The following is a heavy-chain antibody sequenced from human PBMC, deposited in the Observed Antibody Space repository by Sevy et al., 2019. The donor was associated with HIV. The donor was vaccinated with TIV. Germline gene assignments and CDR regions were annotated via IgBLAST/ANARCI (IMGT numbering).Heavy chain of an antibody. V-gene: IGHV3-23*01. J-gene: IGHJ3*02. CDR3: AGARYGSSGYIDAFDI. CDR2: IFKSGDVT. D-gene: IGHD3-22*01. CDR1: GFTLRTYA. Sequence: GGSLRLSCVASGFTLRTYAMNWVRQAPGKGLKWVSTIFKSGDVTYYADSVKGRFTIARDNSKNTVYLHMNSLRAEDTALYFCAGARYGSSGYIDAFDIWGQGTMVTVSS.